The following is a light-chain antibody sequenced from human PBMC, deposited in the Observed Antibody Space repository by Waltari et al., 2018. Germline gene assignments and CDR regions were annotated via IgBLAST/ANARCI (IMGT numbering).Light chain of an antibody. Sequence: SPSRNVSRNLARYQQKLHPAPSLLHYHAADRATRIQARFSGSESVTDFTLTISSLEPEDLAVYYSQQLTNWPGLTFGGGTKVEIK. J-gene: IGKJ4*01. CDR1: RNVSRN. CDR3: QQLTNWPGLT. V-gene: IGKV3-11*01. CDR2: HAA.